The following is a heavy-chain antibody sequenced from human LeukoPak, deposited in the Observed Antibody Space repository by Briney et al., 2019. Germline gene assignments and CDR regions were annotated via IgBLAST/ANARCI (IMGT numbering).Heavy chain of an antibody. CDR3: AKDGDTAIFFYYFDY. D-gene: IGHD5-18*01. CDR1: GFTFSSYA. CDR2: ISGSGGST. V-gene: IGHV3-23*01. Sequence: GGSLRLSCAASGFTFSSYAMSWVRQAPGKGLEWVSAISGSGGSTYYADSVKGRFTISRDNSKNTLYLQMNSPRAEDTAVYYCAKDGDTAIFFYYFDYWGQGTLVTVSS. J-gene: IGHJ4*02.